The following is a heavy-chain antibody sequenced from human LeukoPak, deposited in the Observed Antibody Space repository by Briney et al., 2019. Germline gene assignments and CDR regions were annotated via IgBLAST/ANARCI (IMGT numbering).Heavy chain of an antibody. Sequence: SETLSLTCTVSGGSISSSSYYWGWIRQPPGKGLEWIGCIYYSGGTYYNPSLKSRVTISVDTSKNQFSLKLSSVTAADTAVYYCARLLYSSSSDRFDYWGQGTLVTVSS. CDR3: ARLLYSSSSDRFDY. CDR2: IYYSGGT. V-gene: IGHV4-39*01. CDR1: GGSISSSSYY. D-gene: IGHD6-6*01. J-gene: IGHJ4*02.